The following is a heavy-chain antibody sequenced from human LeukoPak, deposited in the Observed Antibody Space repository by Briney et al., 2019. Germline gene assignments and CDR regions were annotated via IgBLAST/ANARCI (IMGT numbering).Heavy chain of an antibody. V-gene: IGHV4-59*01. Sequence: SETLSLTCTVSVGSLCRNYGRWIRQSPGEGRECIVYIYSTGSIDYNPTLKSRVSISVDTSKNQFTLKLSSVTAADTAMYYCARAAYSGSLCYFDFWGQGTQVTVSS. J-gene: IGHJ4*02. CDR2: IYSTGSI. CDR3: ARAAYSGSLCYFDF. CDR1: VGSLCRNY. D-gene: IGHD1-26*01.